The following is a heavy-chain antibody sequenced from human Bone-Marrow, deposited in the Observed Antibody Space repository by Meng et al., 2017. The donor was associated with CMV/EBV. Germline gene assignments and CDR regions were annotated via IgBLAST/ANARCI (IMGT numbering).Heavy chain of an antibody. V-gene: IGHV3-48*03. CDR3: ARLGYCSGGSCYKGQGSLQGVAFDI. J-gene: IGHJ3*02. Sequence: GGSLRLSCAASGFTFSSYEMNWVRQAPGKGLEWVSYISSSGSTIYYADSVKGRFTISRDNAKNSLYLQMNSLRAEDTAVYYCARLGYCSGGSCYKGQGSLQGVAFDIWGQGTMVTVSS. CDR1: GFTFSSYE. CDR2: ISSSGSTI. D-gene: IGHD2-15*01.